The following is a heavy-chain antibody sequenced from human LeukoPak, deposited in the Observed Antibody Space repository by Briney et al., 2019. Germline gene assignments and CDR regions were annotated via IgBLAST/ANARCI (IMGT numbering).Heavy chain of an antibody. V-gene: IGHV3-74*01. J-gene: IGHJ3*02. D-gene: IGHD3-22*01. CDR2: VNTDGSST. CDR1: GFTLGSYW. Sequence: GGSLRLSCAVSGFTLGSYWMHWVRQAPGQGLAWVSRVNTDGSSTTYAESVKGRFTISKDNAKNTLYLQMNGLRAEDTAVYYCARELGVGVIGDAFDTWGQRTVVTVSS. CDR3: ARELGVGVIGDAFDT.